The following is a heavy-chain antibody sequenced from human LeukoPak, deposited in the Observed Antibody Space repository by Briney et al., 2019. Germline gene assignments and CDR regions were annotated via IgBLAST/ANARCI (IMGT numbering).Heavy chain of an antibody. J-gene: IGHJ5*02. CDR3: AKDRSGYYYGWFDP. CDR2: ISWNSGTI. CDR1: GFTFNNYA. Sequence: PGGSLRLSCGASGFTFNNYAMSWVRQAPGKGLEWVSGISWNSGTIGYADSVKGRFTISRDNAKNSLYLQMNSLRAEDTALYYCAKDRSGYYYGWFDPWGQGTLVTVSS. D-gene: IGHD3-22*01. V-gene: IGHV3-9*01.